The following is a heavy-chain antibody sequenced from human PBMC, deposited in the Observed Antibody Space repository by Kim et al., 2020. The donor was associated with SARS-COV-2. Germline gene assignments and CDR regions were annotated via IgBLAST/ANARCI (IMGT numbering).Heavy chain of an antibody. CDR3: ARDGRGTIPLDV. Sequence: GGSLRLSCAASGFTFSDFWMHWVRQAPGKGLMWVSLINNGGATVYANSVKGRFTISRDSARNTVYLQINSLRAEDTAVYYCARDGRGTIPLDVWGQGTTVTVSS. J-gene: IGHJ6*02. CDR2: INNGGAT. V-gene: IGHV3-74*01. D-gene: IGHD2-15*01. CDR1: GFTFSDFW.